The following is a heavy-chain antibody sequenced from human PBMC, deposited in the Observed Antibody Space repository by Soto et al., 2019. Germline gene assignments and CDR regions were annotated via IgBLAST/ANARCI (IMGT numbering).Heavy chain of an antibody. CDR2: IYGGGTT. CDR1: GFAVSSKY. J-gene: IGHJ4*02. Sequence: EVQLVESGGGVIQPGGSLRLSCAASGFAVSSKYMTWVRQAPGKGLEWVSVIYGGGTTYYADSVQGRFTISRDTSNNTLYLQMNSLRAEDTAVYYCVQTTGWPGFDFWCQGTLVTVSS. D-gene: IGHD6-19*01. V-gene: IGHV3-53*01. CDR3: VQTTGWPGFDF.